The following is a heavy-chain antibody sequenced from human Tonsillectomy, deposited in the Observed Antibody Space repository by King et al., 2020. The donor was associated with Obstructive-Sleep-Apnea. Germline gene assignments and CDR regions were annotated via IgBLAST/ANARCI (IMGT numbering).Heavy chain of an antibody. CDR3: AKRVDTAMVFDY. V-gene: IGHV3-23*04. J-gene: IGHJ4*02. CDR1: GFTFSNYA. D-gene: IGHD5-18*01. Sequence: VQLVESGGGLVQPGGSLRLSCAASGFTFSNYAMSWVRQAPGKGLEWVSAINTGGGTTSYGDSVKGRFTISRENSKNALYLQMNTLIAEDTAVYYCAKRVDTAMVFDYWGQGTLVTVSS. CDR2: INTGGGTT.